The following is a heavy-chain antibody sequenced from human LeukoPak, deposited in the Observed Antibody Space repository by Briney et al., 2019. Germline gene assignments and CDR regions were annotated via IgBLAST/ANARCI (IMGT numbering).Heavy chain of an antibody. J-gene: IGHJ4*02. V-gene: IGHV3-43*02. CDR3: ATSDFAAHFDY. D-gene: IGHD2/OR15-2a*01. CDR1: GFTFDDYA. Sequence: GGSLRLSCAASGFTFDDYAMHWVRQAPGKGLEWVSLISGDGGSTYYADSVKGRFTISRDDNKNSLYLQMNSLGTEDTALYYCATSDFAAHFDYWGREPWSPSPQ. CDR2: ISGDGGST.